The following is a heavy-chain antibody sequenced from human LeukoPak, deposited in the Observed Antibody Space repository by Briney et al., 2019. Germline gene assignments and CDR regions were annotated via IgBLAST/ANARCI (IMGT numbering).Heavy chain of an antibody. J-gene: IGHJ2*01. CDR3: ARDKQQLVHLSQAASGSGSWYFDL. Sequence: SETLSLTCGVYGGSFSGYSWNWIRQSPGKGLEWIADINYTGDTATGTTNYSPSLGSRVTISVDMSKNQFSLHLRSVTAADTAVYYCARDKQQLVHLSQAASGSGSWYFDLWGRGTLVTVSS. CDR2: INYTGDTATGTT. V-gene: IGHV4-34*01. CDR1: GGSFSGYS. D-gene: IGHD6-13*01.